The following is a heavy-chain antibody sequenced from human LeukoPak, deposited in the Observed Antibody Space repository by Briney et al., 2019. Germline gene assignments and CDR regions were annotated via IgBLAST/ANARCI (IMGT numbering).Heavy chain of an antibody. V-gene: IGHV3-48*04. CDR3: ARDTTYYYDSSGSFDY. Sequence: GGSLRLSCAASGFTFSSYSMNWVRQAPGKGLEWVSFISSSSSTIYYADSVKGRFTISRDNAKNSLYLQMNSLRAEDTAVYYCARDTTYYYDSSGSFDYWGQGTLVTVSS. CDR2: ISSSSSTI. D-gene: IGHD3-22*01. CDR1: GFTFSSYS. J-gene: IGHJ4*02.